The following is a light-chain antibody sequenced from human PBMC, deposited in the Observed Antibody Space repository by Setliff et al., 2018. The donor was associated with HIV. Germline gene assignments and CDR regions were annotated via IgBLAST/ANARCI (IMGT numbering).Light chain of an antibody. Sequence: SYELTQPPSVSVAPGKTARITCGGNNIGSKSVHWYQQKPGQAPVLVIYYDSDRPSGIPERFSGSNSGNTAALTISWVEAGDEADYYCQVWDSSSDHPGDVFGTGTRSPS. V-gene: IGLV3-21*04. CDR3: QVWDSSSDHPGDV. J-gene: IGLJ1*01. CDR1: NIGSKS. CDR2: YDS.